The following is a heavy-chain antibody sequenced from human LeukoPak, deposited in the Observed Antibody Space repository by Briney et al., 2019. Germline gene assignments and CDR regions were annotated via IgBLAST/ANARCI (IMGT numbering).Heavy chain of an antibody. CDR3: ASMRGYYYDSSGYHPRGEHY. V-gene: IGHV3-53*04. D-gene: IGHD3-22*01. J-gene: IGHJ4*02. CDR2: IYSGGST. Sequence: GRSLRLSCAASGFTFDDYAMHWVRQAPGKGLEWVSVIYSGGSTYYADSVKGRFTISRHNSKNTLYLQMNSLRAEDTAVYYCASMRGYYYDSSGYHPRGEHYWGQGTLVTVSS. CDR1: GFTFDDYA.